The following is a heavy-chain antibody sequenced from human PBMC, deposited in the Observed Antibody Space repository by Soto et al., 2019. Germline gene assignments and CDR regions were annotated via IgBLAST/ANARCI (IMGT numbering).Heavy chain of an antibody. CDR3: AGPGYSSQDY. V-gene: IGHV3-23*01. D-gene: IGHD5-18*01. CDR2: IRGSGDGT. Sequence: EVQLLESGGGLVQPGGSLRLSCAASGFTFSSFALSWVRQAPGKGLEWVSAIRGSGDGTDYADSVKGRFTISRDNSKNTLYLQMNSLRAEDTAVYYCAGPGYSSQDYWGQGALVTVSS. J-gene: IGHJ4*02. CDR1: GFTFSSFA.